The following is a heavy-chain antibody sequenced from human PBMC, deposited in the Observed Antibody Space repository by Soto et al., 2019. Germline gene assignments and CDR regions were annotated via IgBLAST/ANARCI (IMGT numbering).Heavy chain of an antibody. V-gene: IGHV1-69*06. CDR2: IIPIFGTA. D-gene: IGHD6-13*01. J-gene: IGHJ6*02. CDR1: GGTFSGYA. CDR3: ASKITSSSWGPYYYYYYGMDV. Sequence: SVKVSCKASGGTFSGYAISWVRQAPGQGLEWMGGIIPIFGTANYAQKFQGRVTITADKSTSTAYMELSSLRSEDTAVYHCASKITSSSWGPYYYYYYGMDVWGQGTTVTVSS.